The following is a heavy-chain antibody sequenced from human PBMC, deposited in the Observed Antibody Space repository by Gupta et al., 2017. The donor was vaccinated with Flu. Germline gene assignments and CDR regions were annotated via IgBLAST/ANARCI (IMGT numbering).Heavy chain of an antibody. CDR2: IKEDGSEK. CDR3: VRYVVALDY. D-gene: IGHD2-15*01. Sequence: EVQRVESGGDLVQPGGSLRLSCAAAGFTFSYCWMTWVRQAPGKGLEWVANIKEDGSEKYYLDSVRGRFTISRDNAKNSLYLQMNSLRVEDTAVYYCVRYVVALDYWGLGTLVTASS. J-gene: IGHJ4*02. CDR1: GFTFSYCW. V-gene: IGHV3-7*01.